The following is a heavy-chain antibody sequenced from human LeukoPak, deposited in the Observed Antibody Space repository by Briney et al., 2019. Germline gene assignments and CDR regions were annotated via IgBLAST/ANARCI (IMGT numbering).Heavy chain of an antibody. D-gene: IGHD3-3*01. CDR2: INHSGST. V-gene: IGHV4-34*01. J-gene: IGHJ6*03. CDR1: GGSFSGYY. CDR3: ARGSRFWYYYMDV. Sequence: SETLSLTCAVYGGSFSGYYWSWIRQPPGKGLEWIGEINHSGSTNYNPSLKSRVTISVDTSKNQFSLKLSSVTAADTAVYYCARGSRFWYYYMDVWGKGTTVTVSS.